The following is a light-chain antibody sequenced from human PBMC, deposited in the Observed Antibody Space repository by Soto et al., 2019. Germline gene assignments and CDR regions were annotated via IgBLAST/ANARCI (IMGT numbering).Light chain of an antibody. CDR1: QSLLYSSNNKNY. CDR2: WAS. CDR3: QQCYSGPRT. Sequence: DIVMTQSPDSLAVSLGERATINCKSSQSLLYSSNNKNYLTWYQQKPGQPPKLLIYWASTREFGVPDRFSGSGSGTDFTLTISNLQAEDVAVYYCQQCYSGPRTFGQGTKVDIK. V-gene: IGKV4-1*01. J-gene: IGKJ1*01.